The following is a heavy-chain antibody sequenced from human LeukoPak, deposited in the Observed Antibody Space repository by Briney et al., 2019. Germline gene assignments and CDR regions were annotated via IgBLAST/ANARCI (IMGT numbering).Heavy chain of an antibody. D-gene: IGHD3-10*01. CDR3: SKERITMVRGLDY. J-gene: IGHJ4*02. V-gene: IGHV3-23*01. Sequence: GGSLRLSCAASGFTFSSYAMSWVRQAPGKGLEWVSAISGSCGSTYYADSVKGRFTISRDNSKNTLYLQINSLRAEDTAVYSCSKERITMVRGLDYWGQGTLVTVSS. CDR1: GFTFSSYA. CDR2: ISGSCGST.